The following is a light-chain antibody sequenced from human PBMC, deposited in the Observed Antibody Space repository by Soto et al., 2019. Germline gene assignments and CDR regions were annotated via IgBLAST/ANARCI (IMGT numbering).Light chain of an antibody. CDR3: HKYNSALLT. J-gene: IGKJ5*01. V-gene: IGKV1-27*01. CDR1: QGIYNY. Sequence: DIQMTQSPSSLSASVGDRATITCRASQGIYNYLAWYQQKPGKAPKILIYAASTLEAGVPSRFSGSGSGTDFTLTISSLQPEDVATYYCHKYNSALLTFGQGTRLEIK. CDR2: AAS.